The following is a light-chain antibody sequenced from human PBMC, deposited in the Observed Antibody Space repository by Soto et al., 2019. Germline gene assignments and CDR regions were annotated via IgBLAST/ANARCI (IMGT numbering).Light chain of an antibody. Sequence: QSALTQPASVSGSPGQSITISCTGTSSDVGNYNLVSWYQQYPGKAPKLMIYEGGKRPSGVSNRFSGSKSGNTASLTISGLQAEDDADYYCCSFAPRSTLIFGGGIKLTV. CDR2: EGG. V-gene: IGLV2-23*01. CDR1: SSDVGNYNL. J-gene: IGLJ2*01. CDR3: CSFAPRSTLI.